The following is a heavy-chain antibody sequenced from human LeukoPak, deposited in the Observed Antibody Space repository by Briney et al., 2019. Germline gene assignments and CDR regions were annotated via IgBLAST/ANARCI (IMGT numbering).Heavy chain of an antibody. J-gene: IGHJ4*02. CDR1: GFSLSTSGVG. Sequence: SGPTLVKPTQTLTLTCTFSGFSLSTSGVGVGWIRQPPGKALEWLSLIYWTDDERYSPSLKSRLTITKDTSKNQVVLTMTNMDPVDTATYYCVRMESPTGLLKYYFDYWGQGTLVTVSS. CDR2: IYWTDDE. CDR3: VRMESPTGLLKYYFDY. V-gene: IGHV2-5*01. D-gene: IGHD1-1*01.